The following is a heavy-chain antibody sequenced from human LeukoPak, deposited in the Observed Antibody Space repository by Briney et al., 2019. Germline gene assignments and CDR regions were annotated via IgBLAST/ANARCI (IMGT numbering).Heavy chain of an antibody. V-gene: IGHV1-18*01. CDR2: NSAYNGNT. J-gene: IGHJ4*02. D-gene: IGHD6-13*01. Sequence: ASVKVSCKASGYTFTSYGISWVRQAPGQGLEWTGWNSAYNGNTNYAQKLQGRVTMTTDTSTSTAYMELRSLRSDDTAVYYCARDRAAAGTWDFDYWGQGTLVTVSS. CDR3: ARDRAAAGTWDFDY. CDR1: GYTFTSYG.